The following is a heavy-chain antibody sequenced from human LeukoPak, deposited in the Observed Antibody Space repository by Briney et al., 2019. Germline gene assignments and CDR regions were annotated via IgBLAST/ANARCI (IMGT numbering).Heavy chain of an antibody. CDR3: ARAPAGQPYHYMDV. D-gene: IGHD2-2*01. J-gene: IGHJ6*03. Sequence: SQTLSLTCTVSGGAITNYYWSWIRQPPGKGLEWIGYMYYSGSTNYNPSLKSRVTMSVDTSNNQISLKMTSLTAADTAVYYCARAPAGQPYHYMDVWGNGTTVTVSS. V-gene: IGHV4-59*01. CDR2: MYYSGST. CDR1: GGAITNYY.